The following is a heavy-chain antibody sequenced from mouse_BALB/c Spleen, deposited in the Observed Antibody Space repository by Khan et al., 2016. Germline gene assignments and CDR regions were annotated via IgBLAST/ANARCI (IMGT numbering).Heavy chain of an antibody. CDR3: ARFNNYGSPYFDY. J-gene: IGHJ2*01. CDR2: INSNGGRT. V-gene: IGHV5-6-3*01. CDR1: GFTFSSYG. Sequence: EVELVEAGGGLVQPGKSLKLSCAASGFTFSSYGMSWVRQTPDKRLELVATINSNGGRTYYPDNVKGRFTISRDTAKNTLYLQMSSLKSEDTAMYCCARFNNYGSPYFDYWGQGTTLTASS. D-gene: IGHD1-1*01.